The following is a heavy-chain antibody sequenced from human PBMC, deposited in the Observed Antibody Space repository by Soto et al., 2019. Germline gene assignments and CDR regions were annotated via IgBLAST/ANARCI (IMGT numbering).Heavy chain of an antibody. CDR1: GFIFSNYV. V-gene: IGHV3-23*04. CDR3: AKRPRALLTFDY. Sequence: EVQLVDSGGGLVQPGGSLRLSCAASGFIFSNYVMSWVRQAPGKGLEWVSSISDSGGTSYYADSVKGRFTISRDNSKNTLYLQMNRLRAEDKAIYYCAKRPRALLTFDYWGQGTLVTVSS. D-gene: IGHD1-26*01. J-gene: IGHJ4*02. CDR2: ISDSGGTS.